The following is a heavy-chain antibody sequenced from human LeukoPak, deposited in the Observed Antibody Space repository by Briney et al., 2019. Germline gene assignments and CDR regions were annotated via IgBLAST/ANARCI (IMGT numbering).Heavy chain of an antibody. D-gene: IGHD5-18*01. V-gene: IGHV4-59*13. J-gene: IGHJ4*02. CDR1: GGSLSTYH. CDR3: ARGSGSYGFFDL. Sequence: KPSETLSLTCSVSGGSLSTYHWSWIRLSPVKGLEWIGYIYYSGSTNYNTSLKSRVSLSVDTSTNQFSLKVRSVTAADTAVYYCARGSGSYGFFDLWGQGALVTVS. CDR2: IYYSGST.